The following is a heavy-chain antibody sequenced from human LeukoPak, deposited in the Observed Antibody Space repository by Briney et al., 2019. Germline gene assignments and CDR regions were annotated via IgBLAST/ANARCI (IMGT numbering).Heavy chain of an antibody. J-gene: IGHJ5*02. CDR1: GYTFTNYG. V-gene: IGHV1-18*01. Sequence: ASVKVSCKASGYTFTNYGIGRVRQAPGQGLERVGWISPYNGYTKYAQRLQGRVTMTTDTSTTTAYLELRSLRPDDTALYYCARDLSGVPAATQGYFDPWGQGTLVTVSS. CDR3: ARDLSGVPAATQGYFDP. D-gene: IGHD2-2*01. CDR2: ISPYNGYT.